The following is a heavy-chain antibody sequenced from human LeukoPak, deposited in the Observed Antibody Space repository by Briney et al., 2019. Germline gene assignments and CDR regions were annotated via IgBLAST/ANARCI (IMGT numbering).Heavy chain of an antibody. Sequence: KPSETLSLTCTVSGGSISSYYWSWIRQPAGKGLEWIGRIYSSGSTSGSTNYNPSLKSRVTMSLDTSKNQFSLKLSSVTAADTAVYYCARGRDSSGYSLDYWGQGTLVTVSS. CDR2: IYSSGSTSGST. CDR1: GGSISSYY. J-gene: IGHJ4*02. D-gene: IGHD3-22*01. V-gene: IGHV4-4*07. CDR3: ARGRDSSGYSLDY.